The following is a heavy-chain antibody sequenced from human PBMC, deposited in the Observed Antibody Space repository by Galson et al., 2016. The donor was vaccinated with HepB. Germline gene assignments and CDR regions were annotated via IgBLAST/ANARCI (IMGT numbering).Heavy chain of an antibody. CDR3: ASDLNAFDM. V-gene: IGHV6-1*01. Sequence: CAISGDSVSSNNAAWNWIRQSPSRGLEWLGRTYYRSRWYYDYAGSVKSRITITQDTSKNHFSLHLNSMTPEDTAVYYCASDLNAFDMWGQGTMVTVSS. CDR1: GDSVSSNNAA. J-gene: IGHJ3*02. CDR2: TYYRSRWYY.